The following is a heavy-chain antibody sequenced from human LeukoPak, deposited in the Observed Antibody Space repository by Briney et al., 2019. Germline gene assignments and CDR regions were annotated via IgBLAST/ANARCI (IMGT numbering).Heavy chain of an antibody. CDR1: PNIFRSYG. CDR2: TSVYIGRT. D-gene: IGHD3-16*01. CDR3: ARDQYSYAHRGETFEI. J-gene: IGHJ3*02. Sequence: ASVKVSCKTSPNIFRSYGFSWVRQAPGQGLEWMGWTSVYIGRTNYAQNFQGRLSLTTDTSTSTVYMELSSLRSDDTALYYCARDQYSYAHRGETFEIWGQGTLVSVSS. V-gene: IGHV1-18*01.